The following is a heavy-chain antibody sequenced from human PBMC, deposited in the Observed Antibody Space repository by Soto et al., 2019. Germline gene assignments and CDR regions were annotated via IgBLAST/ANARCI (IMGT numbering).Heavy chain of an antibody. CDR1: GFTFDDYA. J-gene: IGHJ4*02. Sequence: EVQLVESGGGLVQPGRSLRLSCAASGFTFDDYAMHWVRQAPGKGLEWVSGISWNSGSIGYADSVKGRFTISRDNAKNSLYLQMNSLRAEDTALYYCAKAGSDYSDYFDYWGQGTLVTVSS. D-gene: IGHD3-10*01. V-gene: IGHV3-9*01. CDR3: AKAGSDYSDYFDY. CDR2: ISWNSGSI.